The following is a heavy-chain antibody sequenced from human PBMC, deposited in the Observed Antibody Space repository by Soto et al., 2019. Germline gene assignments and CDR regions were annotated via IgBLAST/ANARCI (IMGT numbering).Heavy chain of an antibody. CDR3: ATDDAIGFCSSTSCPREAFDI. CDR2: ISAYNGNT. D-gene: IGHD2-2*01. J-gene: IGHJ3*02. V-gene: IGHV1-18*01. Sequence: QVQLVQSGAEVKKPGASVKVSCKASGYTFTSYGISWVRQAPGQGLEWMGWISAYNGNTNYAQKLQGRVTMTTDTSTSTAYMELRSLRSDDTAVYYCATDDAIGFCSSTSCPREAFDIWGQGTMVTVSS. CDR1: GYTFTSYG.